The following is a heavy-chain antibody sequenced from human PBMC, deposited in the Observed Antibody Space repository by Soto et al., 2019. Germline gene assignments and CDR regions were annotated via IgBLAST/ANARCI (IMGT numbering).Heavy chain of an antibody. CDR2: VSATGATT. D-gene: IGHD3-16*01. Sequence: EVQLVESGGGLVHPGRSLRLSCVASGFTFDDHVMHWVRQLPGKGLEWVAHVSATGATTHYADSVNGRFTISRDNSKNTLFLQMNSLRAEDTALYYCARDPDAYLSLWGYDYWGQGTLVTASS. V-gene: IGHV3-9*01. CDR1: GFTFDDHV. J-gene: IGHJ4*02. CDR3: ARDPDAYLSLWGYDY.